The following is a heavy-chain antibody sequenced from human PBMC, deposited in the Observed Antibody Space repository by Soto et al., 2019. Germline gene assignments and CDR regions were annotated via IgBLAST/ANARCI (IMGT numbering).Heavy chain of an antibody. CDR3: ARDYDSSGYPRYYFDY. Sequence: QVQLVESGGGAVQPGRSLRLSCAASGFTFSSYGMHWVRQAPGKGLEWVAIIWYDGNDKYYADSVKGRFTISRDNSKNTLYLQMNSLRAEDTAVYYCARDYDSSGYPRYYFDYWGQGTLVTVSS. CDR2: IWYDGNDK. D-gene: IGHD3-22*01. J-gene: IGHJ4*02. CDR1: GFTFSSYG. V-gene: IGHV3-33*01.